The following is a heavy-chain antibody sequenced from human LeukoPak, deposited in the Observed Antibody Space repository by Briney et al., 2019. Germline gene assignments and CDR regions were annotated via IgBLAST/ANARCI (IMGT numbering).Heavy chain of an antibody. CDR2: INHSGST. CDR1: GGSISSSNW. CDR3: ARGTYYYGSGSYYNPLPYYYYGMDV. V-gene: IGHV4-4*02. Sequence: SGTLSLTCAVSGGSISSSNWWSWVRQPPGKGLEWIGEINHSGSTNYNPSLKSRVTISVDTSKNQFSLKLSSVTAADTAVYYCARGTYYYGSGSYYNPLPYYYYGMDVWGQGTTVTVSS. D-gene: IGHD3-10*01. J-gene: IGHJ6*02.